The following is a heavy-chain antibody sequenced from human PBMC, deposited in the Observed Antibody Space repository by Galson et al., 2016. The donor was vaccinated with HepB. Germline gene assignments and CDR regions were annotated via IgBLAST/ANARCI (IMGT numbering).Heavy chain of an antibody. CDR3: ATMLNGS. D-gene: IGHD5-24*01. J-gene: IGHJ5*02. V-gene: IGHV3-74*01. Sequence: SLRLSCAASGFTFSTYTMSWVRQAPGRGLEWVSRINSDGSTTTYADSVKGRFTISRDNAKNTLFLQMNSLRAEDTAVYYCATMLNGSWGQGTLVTVSS. CDR2: INSDGSTT. CDR1: GFTFSTYT.